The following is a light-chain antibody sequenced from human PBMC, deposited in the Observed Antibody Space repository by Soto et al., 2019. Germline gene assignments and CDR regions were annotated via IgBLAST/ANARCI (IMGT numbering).Light chain of an antibody. V-gene: IGLV2-11*01. CDR1: SSDVGVYKY. Sequence: QSALIQPRSVSGSPGQSVTIPFTGTSSDVGVYKYVSCYRQHPGKAPKLMIYDVITRPSGVPDRFSCSKSGNTASLTISGIQADDEADYYCCSFAGDYTFVFGSGTKLTVL. CDR3: CSFAGDYTFV. J-gene: IGLJ1*01. CDR2: DVI.